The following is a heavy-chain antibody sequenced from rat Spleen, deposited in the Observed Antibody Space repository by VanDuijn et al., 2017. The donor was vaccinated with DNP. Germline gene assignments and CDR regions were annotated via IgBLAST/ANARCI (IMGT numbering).Heavy chain of an antibody. D-gene: IGHD4-3*01. CDR3: ASWGIRAYYFDS. CDR1: GSTVSDFN. CDR2: ISYDGSRT. J-gene: IGHJ2*01. Sequence: EVQLVESGGDLVQPGRSLKLSCVTSGSTVSDFNMVWVRQAPKKGLEWVATISYDGSRTNYRESVKGRFTISRDNAKSTLYLQMNSLRSEDMATYYCASWGIRAYYFDSWGQGVMVTVSS. V-gene: IGHV5-7*01.